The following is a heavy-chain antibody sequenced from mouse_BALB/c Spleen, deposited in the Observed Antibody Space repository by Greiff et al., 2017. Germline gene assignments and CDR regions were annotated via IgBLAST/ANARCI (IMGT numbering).Heavy chain of an antibody. V-gene: IGHV1-69*02. CDR3: TRSDGTRYFDV. J-gene: IGHJ1*01. CDR2: IYPSDSYT. Sequence: VQLQQPGAELVRPGASVKLSCKASGYTFTSYWINWVKQRPGQGLEWIGNIYPSDSYTNYNQKFKDKATLTVDKSSSTAYMQLSSPTSEDSAVYYCTRSDGTRYFDVWGAGTTVTVSS. CDR1: GYTFTSYW. D-gene: IGHD1-2*01.